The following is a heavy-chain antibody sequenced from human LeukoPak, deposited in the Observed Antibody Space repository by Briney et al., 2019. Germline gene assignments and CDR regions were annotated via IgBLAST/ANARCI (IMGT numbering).Heavy chain of an antibody. CDR1: GDSISSGGYY. J-gene: IGHJ4*02. V-gene: IGHV4-30-2*01. Sequence: SETLSLTCSVSGDSISSGGYYWSWIRQPPGEGLDWIGYISQSGCTSYNPSLKSRVTISVDRSKNQFSLQLSSVTASDTAVYYCARVLTDSRGWYHFDYWGQGTLVTVSS. CDR2: ISQSGCT. D-gene: IGHD6-19*01. CDR3: ARVLTDSRGWYHFDY.